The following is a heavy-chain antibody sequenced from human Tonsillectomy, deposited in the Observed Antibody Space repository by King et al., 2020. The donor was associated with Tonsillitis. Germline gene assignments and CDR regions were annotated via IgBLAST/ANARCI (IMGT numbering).Heavy chain of an antibody. CDR3: ARVCGGTPLYYFDY. CDR1: GGSISSHY. Sequence: QLQESGPGLVKPSETLSLTCTVSGGSISSHYWSWIRQPPGKGLEWIGYIYYSGSTNYNPSLKSRVTISVDTSKTQFSLNLSSVTAADTAVYYCARVCGGTPLYYFDYWGQGTLVTVSS. J-gene: IGHJ4*02. D-gene: IGHD2-21*01. CDR2: IYYSGST. V-gene: IGHV4-59*11.